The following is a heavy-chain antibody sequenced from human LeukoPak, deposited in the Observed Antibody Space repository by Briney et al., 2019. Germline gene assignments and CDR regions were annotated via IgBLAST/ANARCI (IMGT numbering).Heavy chain of an antibody. V-gene: IGHV3-23*01. J-gene: IGHJ4*02. Sequence: GGSLRLSCAASGFTFSSYAMSWVRQAPGKGLEWVSAISGSGGSTYYADSVKGRFTISRDNSKNTLYLQMNSLRAEDTAVYYCAKDPNYYDSSAHAYRGQGTLVTVSS. CDR3: AKDPNYYDSSAHAY. CDR2: ISGSGGST. D-gene: IGHD3-22*01. CDR1: GFTFSSYA.